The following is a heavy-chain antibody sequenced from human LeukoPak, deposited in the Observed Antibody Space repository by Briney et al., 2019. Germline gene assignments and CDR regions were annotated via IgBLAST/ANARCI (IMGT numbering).Heavy chain of an antibody. D-gene: IGHD3-10*01. CDR3: ARGFMLVPELLWFGELRNWFDP. CDR2: IYYSGST. J-gene: IGHJ5*02. V-gene: IGHV4-39*07. Sequence: NTSETLSLTCTVSGGSISSSSYYWGWIRQPPGKGLEWIGSIYYSGSTYYNPSLKSRVTISVDTSKNQFSLKLSSVTAADTAVYYCARGFMLVPELLWFGELRNWFDPWGQGTLVTVSS. CDR1: GGSISSSSYY.